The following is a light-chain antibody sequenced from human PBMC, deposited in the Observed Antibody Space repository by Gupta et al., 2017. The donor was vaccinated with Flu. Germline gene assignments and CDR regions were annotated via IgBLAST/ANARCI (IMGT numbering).Light chain of an antibody. J-gene: IGKJ1*01. CDR1: QSISFW. V-gene: IGKV1-5*03. CDR2: RAS. CDR3: QQYNSYPWT. Sequence: GDRVTITCRASQSISFWLAWYQQKPGKAPKLLIYRASSLEGGVPSRFSGSGSGTEFTLTISSLQPDDFAIYYCQQYNSYPWTFGQGTKVEIK.